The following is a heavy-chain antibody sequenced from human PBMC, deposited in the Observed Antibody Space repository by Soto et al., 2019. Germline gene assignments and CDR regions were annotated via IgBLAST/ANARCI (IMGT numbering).Heavy chain of an antibody. CDR3: VRDGTKTLRDWFDP. V-gene: IGHV4-4*07. Sequence: PSETLSLTCTVSGASISCFYWSWIRKAAGKGLEWIGRIYATGTTDYNPSLKSRVMMSVDTPKKQFSLKLRSVTAADTAVYYCVRDGTKTLRDWFDPWGQGISVTVSS. CDR2: IYATGTT. J-gene: IGHJ5*02. CDR1: GASISCFY. D-gene: IGHD1-1*01.